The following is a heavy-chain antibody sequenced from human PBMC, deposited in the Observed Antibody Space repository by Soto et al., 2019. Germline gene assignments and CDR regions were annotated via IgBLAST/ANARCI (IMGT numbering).Heavy chain of an antibody. CDR1: GGIFSTYA. CDR3: ARDRDDYGSGNYYNRIDF. Sequence: QVQLVQSGAEVKKPGSSVKVSCKASGGIFSTYAISWWRQAPGQGLEWMGGIIPIIGTPNYAQRFQGRVTITADESTSTAYMELSRLRSEDTAVYYCARDRDDYGSGNYYNRIDFWGQGTLVTVSS. D-gene: IGHD3-10*01. V-gene: IGHV1-69*01. J-gene: IGHJ4*02. CDR2: IIPIIGTP.